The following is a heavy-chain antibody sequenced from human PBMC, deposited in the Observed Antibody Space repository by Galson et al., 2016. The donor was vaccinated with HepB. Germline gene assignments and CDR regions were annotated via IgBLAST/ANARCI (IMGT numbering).Heavy chain of an antibody. CDR3: ARQPWGYDDRGGYSGGMDV. J-gene: IGHJ6*02. D-gene: IGHD3-22*01. CDR1: GASISSYY. V-gene: IGHV4-59*08. Sequence: SETLSLTCTVSGASISSYYWSWIRQPPGKGLEWIGFIYSSGSTNYSPSLNSRVTISRDTSKTQSSLKLSSVTAADTAVSYCARQPWGYDDRGGYSGGMDVWGQGTPVTVSS. CDR2: IYSSGST.